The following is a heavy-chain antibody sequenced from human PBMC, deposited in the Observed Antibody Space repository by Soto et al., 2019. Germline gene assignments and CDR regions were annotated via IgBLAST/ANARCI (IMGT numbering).Heavy chain of an antibody. D-gene: IGHD3-9*01. J-gene: IGHJ4*02. CDR1: GYTFTSYY. Sequence: ASVKVSCKASGYTFTSYYMHWVRQAPGQGLEWMGIINPSGGSTSYAQKFQGRVTMTRDTSTSTVYMELSSLRSEDTAVYYCARGRELRYFAWSPEAGYWGQGTLVTVSS. V-gene: IGHV1-46*03. CDR2: INPSGGST. CDR3: ARGRELRYFAWSPEAGY.